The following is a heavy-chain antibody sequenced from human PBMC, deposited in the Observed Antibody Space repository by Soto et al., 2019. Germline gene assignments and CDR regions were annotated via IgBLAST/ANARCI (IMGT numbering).Heavy chain of an antibody. J-gene: IGHJ4*02. V-gene: IGHV1-18*01. D-gene: IGHD5-12*01. Sequence: ASVKVSCKASGYTSTSYGISWVRQAPGQGLEWMGWISAYNGNTNYAQKLQGRVTMTTDTSTSTAYMELRSLRSDDTAVYYCARDRTEYSGYDPFDYWGQGTLVTVSS. CDR3: ARDRTEYSGYDPFDY. CDR2: ISAYNGNT. CDR1: GYTSTSYG.